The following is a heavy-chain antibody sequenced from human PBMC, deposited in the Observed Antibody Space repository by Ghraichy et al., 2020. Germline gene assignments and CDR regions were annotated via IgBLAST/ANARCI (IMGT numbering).Heavy chain of an antibody. CDR1: GGTFNTFA. CDR2: IIPIFGTA. Sequence: SVKVSCKASGGTFNTFALSWMRQAPGQGLEWMGGIIPIFGTANYAQKFQGRATITADESTSTAYMELSSLRSEDTAVYYCATDLVGATDAFDIWGQGTMVTVSS. V-gene: IGHV1-69*13. J-gene: IGHJ3*02. CDR3: ATDLVGATDAFDI. D-gene: IGHD1-26*01.